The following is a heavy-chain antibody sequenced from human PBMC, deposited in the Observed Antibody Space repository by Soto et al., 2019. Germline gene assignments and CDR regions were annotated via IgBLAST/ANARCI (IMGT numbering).Heavy chain of an antibody. Sequence: GGSLRLSCAASGFNISSYWIHWVRQVPGKGLVWVSRINSDGSFTRYADSVKGRFTISRDNAKNTMYLQMNSLRADDTAVYYCAKDRLRAGGLVPIALDAFDTWGQGTMVTVSS. D-gene: IGHD6-19*01. V-gene: IGHV3-74*01. CDR1: GFNISSYW. CDR3: AKDRLRAGGLVPIALDAFDT. CDR2: INSDGSFT. J-gene: IGHJ3*02.